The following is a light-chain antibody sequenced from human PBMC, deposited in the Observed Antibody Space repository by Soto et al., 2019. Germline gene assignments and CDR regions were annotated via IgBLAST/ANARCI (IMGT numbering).Light chain of an antibody. CDR2: AAS. J-gene: IGKJ3*01. CDR3: QKHNHAPPVT. V-gene: IGKV1-27*01. CDR1: QGINSY. Sequence: DIQMTQSPSSLSASVGDRVTISCRASQGINSYLAWYQQKPGKAPKLLIYAASTLQSGVPSRFSGSGSGTDFTLTISSLQPEDVATYCCQKHNHAPPVTFGPGTKVGV.